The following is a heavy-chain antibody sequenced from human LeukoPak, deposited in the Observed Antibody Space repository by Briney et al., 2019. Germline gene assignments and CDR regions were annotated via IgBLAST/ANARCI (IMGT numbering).Heavy chain of an antibody. CDR2: INPNSGGT. CDR3: ASSGSRPYYYGMDV. Sequence: ASVKVSCKASGYTFTSYGISWVRQAPGQGLEWMGWINPNSGGTNYAQKFQGRVTMTRDTSISTAYMELSRLRSDDTAVYYCASSGSRPYYYGMDVWGQGTTVTVSS. D-gene: IGHD1-26*01. CDR1: GYTFTSYG. J-gene: IGHJ6*02. V-gene: IGHV1-2*02.